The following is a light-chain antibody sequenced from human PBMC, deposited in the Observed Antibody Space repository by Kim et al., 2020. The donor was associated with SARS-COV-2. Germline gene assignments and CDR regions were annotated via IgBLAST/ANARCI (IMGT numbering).Light chain of an antibody. CDR1: QSVADR. Sequence: LSPGERATLSCRASQSVADRLGWYQQRPGQAPRLLIHDAYNRASGIPARFSGSRSGTEFTLTISSLEPEDFAVYYCQQRFDWPLTFGGGTKVDIK. CDR3: QQRFDWPLT. CDR2: DAY. J-gene: IGKJ4*01. V-gene: IGKV3-11*01.